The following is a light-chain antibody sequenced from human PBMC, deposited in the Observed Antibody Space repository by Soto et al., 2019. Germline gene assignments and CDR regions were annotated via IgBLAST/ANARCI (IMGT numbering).Light chain of an antibody. CDR1: SSDVGGYNY. V-gene: IGLV2-14*03. CDR2: DVT. J-gene: IGLJ1*01. CDR3: SSYRRGTTYV. Sequence: VLTQPASVSGSPGQSITVSCTGTSSDVGGYNYVSWYQQHPGKAPRLMIYDVTNRPSGVSDRFSGSKSGNTASLTISGLQAEDEADYYCSSYRRGTTYVFGPGTKVTVL.